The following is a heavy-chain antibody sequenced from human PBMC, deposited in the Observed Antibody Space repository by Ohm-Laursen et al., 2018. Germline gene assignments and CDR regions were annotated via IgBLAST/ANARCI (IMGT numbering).Heavy chain of an antibody. D-gene: IGHD3-3*01. Sequence: ATVKISCKASGYTFTSYGISWVRQAPGQGLEWMGWISAYNGNTNYAQKLQGRVTMTTDTSTSTAYMELRSLRSDDTAVYYCAREMEWDDAFDIWGQGTMVTVSS. CDR1: GYTFTSYG. V-gene: IGHV1-18*01. CDR2: ISAYNGNT. CDR3: AREMEWDDAFDI. J-gene: IGHJ3*02.